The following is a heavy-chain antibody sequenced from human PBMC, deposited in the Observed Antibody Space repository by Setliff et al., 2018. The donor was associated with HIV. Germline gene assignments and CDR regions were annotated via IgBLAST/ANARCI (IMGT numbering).Heavy chain of an antibody. CDR2: IFSDGAT. CDR3: ARDFKRYNSPCRFDP. Sequence: PSETLSLTCTVSGGSISSSGPGYYWGWVRQPPGGGLEWIGSIFSDGATYYNPSLSSRVTISWDTSRNQFYLELRSVSAADTAVYYCARDFKRYNSPCRFDPWGQGILVTVSS. D-gene: IGHD1-1*01. CDR1: GGSISSSGPGYY. J-gene: IGHJ5*02. V-gene: IGHV4-39*02.